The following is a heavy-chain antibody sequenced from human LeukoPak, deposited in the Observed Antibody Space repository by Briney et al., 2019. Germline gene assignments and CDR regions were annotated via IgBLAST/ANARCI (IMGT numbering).Heavy chain of an antibody. J-gene: IGHJ5*02. CDR3: ARRVGAAASGYWFDP. CDR1: GYRFTNYW. Sequence: GESLKISCQGSGYRFTNYWIGWVRQMPGKGLEWMGIIYLGDSDTRYSPSFQGQVTISADKSISTAYLQWSSLKASDTAMYYCARRVGAAASGYWFDPWGQGTLVTVSS. D-gene: IGHD2-15*01. CDR2: IYLGDSDT. V-gene: IGHV5-51*01.